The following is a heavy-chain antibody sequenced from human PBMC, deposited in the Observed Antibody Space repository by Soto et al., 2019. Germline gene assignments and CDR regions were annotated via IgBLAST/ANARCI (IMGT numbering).Heavy chain of an antibody. J-gene: IGHJ4*02. Sequence: GGSLRLSCAASGFTFSSYAMHWVRQAPGKGLEWVAVISYDGSNKYYADSVKGRFTISRDNSKNTLYLQMNSLRAEDTAVYYCAREWYDFWSGYAGPFDYWGQGTLVTVSS. CDR1: GFTFSSYA. CDR2: ISYDGSNK. CDR3: AREWYDFWSGYAGPFDY. V-gene: IGHV3-30-3*01. D-gene: IGHD3-3*01.